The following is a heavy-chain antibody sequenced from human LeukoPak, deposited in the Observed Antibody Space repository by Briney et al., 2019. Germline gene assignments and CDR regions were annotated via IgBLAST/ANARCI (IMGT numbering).Heavy chain of an antibody. D-gene: IGHD2-15*01. CDR2: VSSSSSTI. J-gene: IGHJ6*02. Sequence: GGSLRLSCAASGFAFSSYSMNWVRQAPGKGLEWVSDVSSSSSTIYYADSVKGRFTISRDNAKNSLYLQMNSLRAEDTAVYYCARQQVAATVYYYYYGMDVWGQGTTVTVSS. CDR3: ARQQVAATVYYYYYGMDV. CDR1: GFAFSSYS. V-gene: IGHV3-48*01.